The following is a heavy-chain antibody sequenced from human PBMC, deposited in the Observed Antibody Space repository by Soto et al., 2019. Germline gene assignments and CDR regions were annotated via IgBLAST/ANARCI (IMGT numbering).Heavy chain of an antibody. CDR1: GFLFSNLP. CDR2: ISGSGDIT. Sequence: EVQLLESGGGLVQPGGSLRLSGASTGFLFSNLPLTWARQPPGKGLGGVPGISGSGDITYNTDSVKGRFAISRDTSKNVVYLQMRSLRAEDTAVYYCAKVPQWVLRYHDWFFDYWGQGTLVTVSS. V-gene: IGHV3-23*01. J-gene: IGHJ4*02. D-gene: IGHD3-9*01. CDR3: AKVPQWVLRYHDWFFDY.